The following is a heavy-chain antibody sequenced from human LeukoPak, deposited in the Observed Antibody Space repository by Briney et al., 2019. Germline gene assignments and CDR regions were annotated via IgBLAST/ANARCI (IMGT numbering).Heavy chain of an antibody. J-gene: IGHJ5*02. CDR1: GYTFTGYY. Sequence: ASVKVSCKASGYTFTGYYMHWVRQAPGQGLEWMGWINPNSGGTNYAQKFQGRVTMTRDTSISTAYMELSRLRSDDTAVYYCARDCSSTTVGDPWGQGTLVTVSS. CDR3: ARDCSSTTVGDP. D-gene: IGHD2-2*01. V-gene: IGHV1-2*02. CDR2: INPNSGGT.